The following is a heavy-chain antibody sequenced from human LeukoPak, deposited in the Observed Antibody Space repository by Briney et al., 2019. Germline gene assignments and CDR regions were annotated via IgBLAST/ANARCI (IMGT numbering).Heavy chain of an antibody. CDR1: GYTLTELS. CDR3: ARSEGNDFWSGYYLDY. Sequence: ASVKVSCKVSGYTLTELSMHWVRQAPGKGLEWMGGFDPEDGETIYAQKFQGRVTMTEDTSTDTAYMELSSLRSEDTAVYYCARSEGNDFWSGYYLDYWGQGTLVTVSS. J-gene: IGHJ4*02. CDR2: FDPEDGET. D-gene: IGHD3-3*01. V-gene: IGHV1-24*01.